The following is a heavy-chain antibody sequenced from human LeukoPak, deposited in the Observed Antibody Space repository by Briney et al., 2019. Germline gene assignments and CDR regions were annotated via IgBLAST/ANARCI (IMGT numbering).Heavy chain of an antibody. CDR1: GGSIGSNY. CDR2: IYSSEIT. Sequence: SETLSLTCTVSGGSIGSNYWSWIRQPAGRGLEWIGRIYSSEITNYNPSLKSRVTMSVDTSKNQVSLKVNSVTAADTAVYYCARGRLGVRKYYDSSGYYQYYFDYWGQGTLVTVSS. D-gene: IGHD3-22*01. J-gene: IGHJ4*02. V-gene: IGHV4-4*07. CDR3: ARGRLGVRKYYDSSGYYQYYFDY.